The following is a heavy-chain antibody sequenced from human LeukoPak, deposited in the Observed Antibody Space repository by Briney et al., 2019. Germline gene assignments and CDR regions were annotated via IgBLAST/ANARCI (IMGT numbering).Heavy chain of an antibody. V-gene: IGHV3-23*01. CDR1: GFSFSSYA. D-gene: IGHD3-22*01. CDR2: ISGSDGST. J-gene: IGHJ6*02. Sequence: GGSLRLSCAASGFSFSSYAMAWVRQAPGKGLEWVSTISGSDGSTHYADSVKGRFTISRDNSKNTLYLQMNSLRAEDTAVYYCAKDPYYYDSSGYGYGMDVWGQGTTVTVSS. CDR3: AKDPYYYDSSGYGYGMDV.